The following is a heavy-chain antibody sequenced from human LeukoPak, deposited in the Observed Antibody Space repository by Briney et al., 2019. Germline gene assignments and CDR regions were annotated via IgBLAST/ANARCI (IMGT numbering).Heavy chain of an antibody. Sequence: SETLSLTCAVYGGSFSGYYWSWIRQPPGKGLEWIGEINHSGSTNYNPPLKSRVTISVDTSKNQFSLKLSSVTAADTAVYYCATCSSTSCYSSSTPYYYYMDVWGKGTTVTVSS. D-gene: IGHD2-2*01. CDR1: GGSFSGYY. J-gene: IGHJ6*03. CDR3: ATCSSTSCYSSSTPYYYYMDV. CDR2: INHSGST. V-gene: IGHV4-34*01.